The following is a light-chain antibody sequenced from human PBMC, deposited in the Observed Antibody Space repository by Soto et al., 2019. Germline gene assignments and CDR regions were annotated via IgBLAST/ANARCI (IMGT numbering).Light chain of an antibody. Sequence: EIMMTQSPDTLSVSPGERATLSCRASQSVSSYLAWYQQKPGQAPRLLIYDASSRATGIPDRFSGGGSGTDFTLTISRLEPEDFAVYYCQQFSSYPLTFGGGTKVDI. V-gene: IGKV3-20*01. J-gene: IGKJ4*01. CDR2: DAS. CDR1: QSVSSY. CDR3: QQFSSYPLT.